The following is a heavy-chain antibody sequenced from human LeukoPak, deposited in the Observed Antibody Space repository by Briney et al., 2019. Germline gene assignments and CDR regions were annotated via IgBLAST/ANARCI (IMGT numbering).Heavy chain of an antibody. CDR2: IIPIFGTA. J-gene: IGHJ3*02. CDR3: AKESRYYYDSSGPYGDAFDI. D-gene: IGHD3-22*01. V-gene: IGHV1-69*06. CDR1: GGTFSSYA. Sequence: SVKVSCKASGGTFSSYAISWVRQAPGQGLEWMGGIIPIFGTANYAQKLQGRVTITADKSTSTAYMELSSLRAEDTAVYYCAKESRYYYDSSGPYGDAFDIWGQGTMVTVSS.